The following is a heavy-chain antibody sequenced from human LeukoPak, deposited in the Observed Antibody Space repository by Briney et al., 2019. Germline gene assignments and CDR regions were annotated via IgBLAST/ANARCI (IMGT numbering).Heavy chain of an antibody. V-gene: IGHV3-30*18. CDR3: AKDALLVTTRISGYFDY. CDR2: ISYDGSNK. CDR1: GFTFTNAY. J-gene: IGHJ4*02. Sequence: GGSLRLSCAASGFTFTNAYMTWVRQAPGKGLEWVAVISYDGSNKYYADSVKGRFTISRDNSKNTLYLQMNSLRAEDTAVYYCAKDALLVTTRISGYFDYWGQGTLVTVSS. D-gene: IGHD4-11*01.